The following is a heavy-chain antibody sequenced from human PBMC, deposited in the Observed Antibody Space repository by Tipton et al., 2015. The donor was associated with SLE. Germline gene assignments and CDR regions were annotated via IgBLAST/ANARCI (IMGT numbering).Heavy chain of an antibody. D-gene: IGHD2-2*01. J-gene: IGHJ3*02. CDR1: GYSISTSDSNW. CDR2: FYYRGTA. Sequence: TLSLTCAVSGYSISTSDSNWWGWIRQPPGKGLEWIGYFYYRGTAYYNPSLRSRVSVSVDTSKNQFSLKLSSVTAADTAVYYCARDRGQYIVVVPAAPDAFDIWGQGTMVTVSS. V-gene: IGHV4-28*03. CDR3: ARDRGQYIVVVPAAPDAFDI.